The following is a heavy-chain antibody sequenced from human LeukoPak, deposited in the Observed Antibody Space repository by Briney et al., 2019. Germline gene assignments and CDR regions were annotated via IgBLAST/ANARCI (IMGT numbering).Heavy chain of an antibody. J-gene: IGHJ4*02. CDR1: GYTFSNYD. CDR2: INPSGGI. D-gene: IGHD6-6*01. V-gene: IGHV1-46*01. Sequence: GASVKVSCKASGYTFSNYDMNWVRQAPGQGLEWMGMINPSGGISYAQKFQGRVTMTRDMSTNTVYMELSSLRSEDTAVYYCARVDSRSPHGLDYWGQGTLVTVSS. CDR3: ARVDSRSPHGLDY.